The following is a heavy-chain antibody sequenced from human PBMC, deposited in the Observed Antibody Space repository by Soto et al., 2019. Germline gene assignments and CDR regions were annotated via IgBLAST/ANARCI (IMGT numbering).Heavy chain of an antibody. CDR1: GYTFTSYY. V-gene: IGHV1-46*01. Sequence: GASVKVSCKASGYTFTSYYMHWVRQAPGQGLEWMGIINPSGGSTSYAQKFQGRVTMTRDTSTSTVYMELSSLRSEDTAVYYCARDIETRITIFGVVPNYGMDVWGQGTLVTVSS. D-gene: IGHD3-3*01. CDR2: INPSGGST. J-gene: IGHJ6*02. CDR3: ARDIETRITIFGVVPNYGMDV.